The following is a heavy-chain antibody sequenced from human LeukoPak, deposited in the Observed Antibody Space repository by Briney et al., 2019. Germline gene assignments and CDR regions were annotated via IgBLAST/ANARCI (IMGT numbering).Heavy chain of an antibody. J-gene: IGHJ4*02. D-gene: IGHD6-19*01. Sequence: GASVKVSCKASGYTFTGYYMHWVRQAPGQGLEWMGWINPKNGGTNYAQKLQGRVTLTRDTSISTAYMELNRLISDDTAVYYCATGGAVAGTKFDYWGQGTLVTVSS. CDR1: GYTFTGYY. V-gene: IGHV1-2*02. CDR3: ATGGAVAGTKFDY. CDR2: INPKNGGT.